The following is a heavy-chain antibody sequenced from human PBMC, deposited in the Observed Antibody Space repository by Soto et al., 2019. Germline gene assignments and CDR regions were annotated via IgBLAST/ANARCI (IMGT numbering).Heavy chain of an antibody. CDR2: IAHDGSNK. CDR3: AKSPKIRMVGASYFDY. Sequence: GGSLRLSCAASGFTFSSYGMHWVRRAPGKGLEWVALIAHDGSNKYYAESVKGRFAISRDNSKNTLFLQMNTLLSEDTAVYYCAKSPKIRMVGASYFDYWGQGALVTVSS. J-gene: IGHJ4*02. CDR1: GFTFSSYG. V-gene: IGHV3-30*02. D-gene: IGHD1-26*01.